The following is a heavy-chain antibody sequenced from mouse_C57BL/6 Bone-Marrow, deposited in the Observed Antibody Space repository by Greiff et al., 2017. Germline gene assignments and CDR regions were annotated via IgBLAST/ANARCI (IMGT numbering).Heavy chain of an antibody. D-gene: IGHD2-4*01. CDR3: ARHERYYDYEGYFDY. CDR1: GYIFTEYT. CDR2: FYPGSGSI. V-gene: IGHV1-62-2*01. Sequence: VKLVESGAELVKPGASVKLSCKASGYIFTEYTIHWVKQRSGQGLEWIGWFYPGSGSIKYNERFKDKATLTADKSSNTVYMELSRVTSEDSAVYFCARHERYYDYEGYFDYWGQGTTLTVSS. J-gene: IGHJ2*01.